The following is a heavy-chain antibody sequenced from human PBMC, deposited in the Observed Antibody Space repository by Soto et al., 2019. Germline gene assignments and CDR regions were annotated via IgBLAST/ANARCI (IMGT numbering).Heavy chain of an antibody. CDR2: ISGSGGST. Sequence: PGGSLRLSCAASGFTFSSYAMSWVRQAPGKWLEWVSAISGSGGSTYYADSVKGRFTISRDNSKNTLYLQMNSLRAEDTAVYYCAKDLRGYSYGYDYWGQGTLVNVSS. D-gene: IGHD5-18*01. CDR3: AKDLRGYSYGYDY. V-gene: IGHV3-23*01. CDR1: GFTFSSYA. J-gene: IGHJ4*02.